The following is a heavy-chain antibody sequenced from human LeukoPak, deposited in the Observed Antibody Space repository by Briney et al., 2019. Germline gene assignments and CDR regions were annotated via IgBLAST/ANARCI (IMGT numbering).Heavy chain of an antibody. D-gene: IGHD2-21*02. CDR1: GYTFTSYG. CDR3: ARDAVSTVTAGGIDY. Sequence: ASVKVSCKASGYTFTSYGISWVRQAPGQGLEWMAWISAYSGNTKYAQEIQGRVTMTTDTSTSTAYMELRSLRSDDTAVYYCARDAVSTVTAGGIDYWGQGTLVTVSS. CDR2: ISAYSGNT. V-gene: IGHV1-18*01. J-gene: IGHJ4*02.